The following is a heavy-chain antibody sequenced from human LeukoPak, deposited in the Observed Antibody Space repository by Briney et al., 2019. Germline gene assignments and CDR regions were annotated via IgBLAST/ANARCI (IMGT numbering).Heavy chain of an antibody. CDR1: GFTFSNFG. CDR2: IWYDGSNK. V-gene: IGHV3-33*01. Sequence: GGSLRLSCAASGFTFSNFGMHWVRQVPGKGLEWVAIIWYDGSNKYYADSVKGRFTISRDNSKNTLHLQMNSLRADDTAIYYCAREKYVLRFLEWTTPSYGMDVWGRGTMVTDSS. J-gene: IGHJ6*02. CDR3: AREKYVLRFLEWTTPSYGMDV. D-gene: IGHD3-3*01.